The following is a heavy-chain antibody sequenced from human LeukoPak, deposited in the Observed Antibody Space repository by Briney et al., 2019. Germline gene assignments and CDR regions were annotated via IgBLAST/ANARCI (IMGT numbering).Heavy chain of an antibody. Sequence: ASVKVSCKASGYTFTSYYMHWVRQAPGQGLEWMGIINPSGGSTSYAQKFQGRVTMTRNTSISTAYMELSSLRSEDTAVYYCARINVDTAMVVVSYLDYWGQGTLVTVSS. CDR2: INPSGGST. CDR3: ARINVDTAMVVVSYLDY. CDR1: GYTFTSYY. J-gene: IGHJ4*02. D-gene: IGHD5-18*01. V-gene: IGHV1-46*01.